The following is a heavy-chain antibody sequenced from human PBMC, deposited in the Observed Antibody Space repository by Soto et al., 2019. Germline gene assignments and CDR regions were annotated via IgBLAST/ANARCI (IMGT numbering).Heavy chain of an antibody. CDR3: ARESLDYGDYGHPYYYMDV. Sequence: QVQLQESGPGLVKPSQTLSLTCTVSGGSISSRGYYWSWIRQHPGKGLEWLAYIYYTGSTSYNPSRKSRVTLLVGTSNKHFALRLRSVTAADTAVYSCARESLDYGDYGHPYYYMDVWGKGTTVTVSS. J-gene: IGHJ6*03. CDR2: IYYTGST. CDR1: GGSISSRGYY. V-gene: IGHV4-31*03. D-gene: IGHD4-17*01.